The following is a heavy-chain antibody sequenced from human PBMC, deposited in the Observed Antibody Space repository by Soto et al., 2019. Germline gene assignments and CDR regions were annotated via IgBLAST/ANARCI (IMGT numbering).Heavy chain of an antibody. CDR3: ASLIFDSSGYPNWFDP. Sequence: ASVKVSCKASGGTFSSYAISWVRQAPGQGLEWMGGIIPIFGTANYAQKFQGRVTITADKSTSTAYMELSSLRSEDTAVYYCASLIFDSSGYPNWFDPWGQGTLVTVSS. D-gene: IGHD3-22*01. V-gene: IGHV1-69*06. J-gene: IGHJ5*02. CDR1: GGTFSSYA. CDR2: IIPIFGTA.